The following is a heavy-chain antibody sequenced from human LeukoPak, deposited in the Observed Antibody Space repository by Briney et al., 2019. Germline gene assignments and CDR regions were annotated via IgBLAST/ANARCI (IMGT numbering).Heavy chain of an antibody. Sequence: GGSLRLSCAASGFTFSSYAMHWVRQAPGKGLEWVAVISYDGSNKYYADSVKGRFTISRDNSKNTLYLQMNSLRAEDTAVYYCAKGGMVVAANLHDAFDIWGQGTMVTVSS. J-gene: IGHJ3*02. D-gene: IGHD2-15*01. CDR1: GFTFSSYA. CDR3: AKGGMVVAANLHDAFDI. V-gene: IGHV3-30-3*01. CDR2: ISYDGSNK.